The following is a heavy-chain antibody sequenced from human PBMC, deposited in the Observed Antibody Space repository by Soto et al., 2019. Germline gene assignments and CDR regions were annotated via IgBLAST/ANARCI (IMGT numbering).Heavy chain of an antibody. Sequence: EVHLVESGGALVQPGGSLRLSCAASRFTFSTYEMHWLRQAPGKGLEWVSYISSGGDTVHYADSVKGRFTISRDNTRNSLYLQMNSLRVEDTALYYCVRYCSSTLCNGVATRTFDYWGQGTLVTVSS. CDR1: RFTFSTYE. J-gene: IGHJ4*02. CDR3: VRYCSSTLCNGVATRTFDY. CDR2: ISSGGDTV. D-gene: IGHD2-2*01. V-gene: IGHV3-48*03.